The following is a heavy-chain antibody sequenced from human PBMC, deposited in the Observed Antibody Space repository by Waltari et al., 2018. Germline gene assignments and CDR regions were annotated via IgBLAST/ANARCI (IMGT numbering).Heavy chain of an antibody. CDR1: GYTFTGYY. CDR2: INPNRGGT. D-gene: IGHD3-9*01. CDR3: AIMNYDILTGYPRGDAFDI. J-gene: IGHJ3*02. Sequence: QVQLVQSGAEVKKPGASVKVSCKASGYTFTGYYMHWVRQAPGQGLEWMGRINPNRGGTNYAQKFQGRVTMTRDTSISTAYIELSRLRSDDTAVYYCAIMNYDILTGYPRGDAFDIWGQGTMVTVSS. V-gene: IGHV1-2*06.